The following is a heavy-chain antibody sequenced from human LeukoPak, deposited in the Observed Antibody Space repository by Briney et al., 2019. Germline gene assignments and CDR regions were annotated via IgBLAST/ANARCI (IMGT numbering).Heavy chain of an antibody. J-gene: IGHJ5*02. CDR3: ARRRGIAVAGTGKVYNWFDP. D-gene: IGHD6-19*01. Sequence: SETLSLTCTVSGGSISSSSYYWGWIRQPPGKGLEWIGEINHSGSTNYNPSLKSRVTISVDTSKNQFSLKLSSVTAADTAVYYCARRRGIAVAGTGKVYNWFDPWGQGTLVTVSS. CDR1: GGSISSSSYY. V-gene: IGHV4-39*07. CDR2: INHSGST.